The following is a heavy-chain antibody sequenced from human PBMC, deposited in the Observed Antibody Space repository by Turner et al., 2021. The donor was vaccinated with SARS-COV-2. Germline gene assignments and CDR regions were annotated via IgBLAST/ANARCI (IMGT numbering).Heavy chain of an antibody. Sequence: EVPLLESGGGLVQPGGSLRLSCAASGFTLNNFAMSWVRQAPGKGLEWVSAINGTGHVTHYVDSVKGRFTISRDSSKNTLYLQMNSLRVEDTAIYYCAKCVTTCQTKGLDNWGQGTLVTVSS. CDR3: AKCVTTCQTKGLDN. J-gene: IGHJ4*02. CDR1: GFTLNNFA. CDR2: INGTGHVT. D-gene: IGHD1-26*01. V-gene: IGHV3-23*01.